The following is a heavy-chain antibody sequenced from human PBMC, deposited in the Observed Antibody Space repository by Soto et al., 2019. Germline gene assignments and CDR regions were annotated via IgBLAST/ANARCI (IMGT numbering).Heavy chain of an antibody. Sequence: GASVKVSCKASGGTFSSYAISWVRQAPGRGLEWMGGIIPPFGTTSYAQKFRGRVTVTADESTSTVYMELRSLRFEDTAVYYCARAHGSSWYNWFDPWGQGTLVTVSS. D-gene: IGHD6-13*01. J-gene: IGHJ5*02. CDR2: IIPPFGTT. V-gene: IGHV1-69*13. CDR1: GGTFSSYA. CDR3: ARAHGSSWYNWFDP.